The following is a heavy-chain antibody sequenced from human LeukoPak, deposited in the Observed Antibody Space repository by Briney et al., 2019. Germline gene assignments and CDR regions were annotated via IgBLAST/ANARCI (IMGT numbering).Heavy chain of an antibody. CDR1: GGSFSGYY. CDR2: INHSGST. J-gene: IGHJ4*02. V-gene: IGHV4-34*01. D-gene: IGHD3-22*01. CDR3: ARVTGYMIEDYFDY. Sequence: SETLSLTCAVYGGSFSGYYWSWIRQPPGKGLEWIGEINHSGSTDYNPSLKSRVTISVETSKNQFSLKLSSVTAADTAVYYCARVTGYMIEDYFDYWGQGTLVTVSS.